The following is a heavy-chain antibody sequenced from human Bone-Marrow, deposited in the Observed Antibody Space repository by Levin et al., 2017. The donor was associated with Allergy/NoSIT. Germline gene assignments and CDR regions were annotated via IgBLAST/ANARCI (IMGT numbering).Heavy chain of an antibody. D-gene: IGHD6-6*01. Sequence: SQTLSLTCAVYGGSFSGYYWSWIRQPPGKGLEWIGEINHSGSTNYNPSLKSRVTISVDTSKNQFSLKLSSVTAADTAVYYCARAEQLVPLYYYYGMDVWGQGTTVTVSS. CDR1: GGSFSGYY. V-gene: IGHV4-34*01. CDR2: INHSGST. J-gene: IGHJ6*02. CDR3: ARAEQLVPLYYYYGMDV.